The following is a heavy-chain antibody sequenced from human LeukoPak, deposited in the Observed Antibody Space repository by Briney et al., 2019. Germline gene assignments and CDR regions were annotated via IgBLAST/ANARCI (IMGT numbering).Heavy chain of an antibody. J-gene: IGHJ6*02. D-gene: IGHD2-15*01. CDR3: ATSASRHCSGSSCYYYYGMDV. V-gene: IGHV3-30*04. Sequence: PGRCLRLSRAASGVTFRRFAMHWVRQAPGKGLEWVAVMSYDGSNKYNADSVKGRFTISRNSPKNTLYLQMNSLTARDPPVYYCATSASRHCSGSSCYYYYGMDVWGQGTTVTVSS. CDR2: MSYDGSNK. CDR1: GVTFRRFA.